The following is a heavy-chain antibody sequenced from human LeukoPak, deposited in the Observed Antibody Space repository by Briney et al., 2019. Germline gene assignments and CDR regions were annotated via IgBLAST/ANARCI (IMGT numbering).Heavy chain of an antibody. D-gene: IGHD3-10*01. CDR2: ISGSGGST. CDR3: AKGGVWFPGGDGMDV. J-gene: IGHJ6*04. Sequence: SGGSLRLSCAASGFTFSSYAMSWVRQAPGKGLERVSAISGSGGSTYYADSVKGRFTISRDNSKNTLYLQMNSLRAEDTAVYYCAKGGVWFPGGDGMDVWGKGTTVTVSS. CDR1: GFTFSSYA. V-gene: IGHV3-23*01.